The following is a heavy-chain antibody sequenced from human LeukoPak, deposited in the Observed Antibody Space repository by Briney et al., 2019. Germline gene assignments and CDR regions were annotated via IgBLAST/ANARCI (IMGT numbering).Heavy chain of an antibody. CDR1: GGTFSGYA. D-gene: IGHD3-10*01. Sequence: SVKVSCKASGGTFSGYAISWVRQAPGQGLEWMGRIIPIFGTANYAQKFQGRVTITTDESTSTAYMELSSLRSEDTAVYYCARGRYYGSGSYGNWGQGTLVTVSS. CDR3: ARGRYYGSGSYGN. J-gene: IGHJ4*02. V-gene: IGHV1-69*05. CDR2: IIPIFGTA.